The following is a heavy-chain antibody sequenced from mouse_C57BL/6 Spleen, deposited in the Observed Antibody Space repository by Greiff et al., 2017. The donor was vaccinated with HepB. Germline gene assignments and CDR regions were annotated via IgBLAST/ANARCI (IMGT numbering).Heavy chain of an antibody. CDR1: GFSINSDCY. J-gene: IGHJ1*03. D-gene: IGHD1-1*01. V-gene: IGHV3-3*01. CDR2: TFYSGIT. Sequence: EVQLVESGPSLVRPSQTLSLTCTVTGFSINSDCYWIWIRQFPGNKLEYIGYTFYSGITYYNPSLESRTYITRDTSKNQFSLKLSSVTTEDTATYYCARARFITTVVDVWGTGTTVTVSS. CDR3: ARARFITTVVDV.